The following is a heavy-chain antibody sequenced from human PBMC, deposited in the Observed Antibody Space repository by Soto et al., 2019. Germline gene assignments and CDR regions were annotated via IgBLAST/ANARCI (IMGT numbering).Heavy chain of an antibody. D-gene: IGHD5-12*01. CDR2: INTGNGNT. V-gene: IGHV1-3*04. CDR3: ARALSGYVT. Sequence: QVQLVQSGAEVRKPGASVKVSCKASGITSTTYGIAWVRQAPGQGLEWMGWINTGNGNTRYSQRVLGRVSLTTDTSASTASMDLSSMASEYSAVYYSARALSGYVTWGQGTMITVSS. J-gene: IGHJ5*01. CDR1: GITSTTYG.